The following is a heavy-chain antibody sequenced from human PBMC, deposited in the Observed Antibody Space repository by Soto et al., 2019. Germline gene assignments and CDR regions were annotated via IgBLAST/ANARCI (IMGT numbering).Heavy chain of an antibody. D-gene: IGHD4-17*01. CDR2: IIPVFGKT. CDR1: GGTFSNFA. V-gene: IGHV1-69*01. CDR3: ARGSPTTVTTWFDP. Sequence: QLQLVQSGAEVKXXXXSVKVSCKASGGTFSNFAINWVRQAPGQGLEWMGGIIPVFGKTKYAQKFQGRVQFTAEEYPSTAYMEVNSLTSEDTAVYYCARGSPTTVTTWFDPWGQGTLVTVSS. J-gene: IGHJ5*02.